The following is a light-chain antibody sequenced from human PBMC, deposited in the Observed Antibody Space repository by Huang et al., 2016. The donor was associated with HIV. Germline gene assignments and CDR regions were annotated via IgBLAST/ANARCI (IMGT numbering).Light chain of an antibody. J-gene: IGKJ2*01. CDR2: AAS. CDR1: QNIGIY. Sequence: DIQMTQSPSSLSASVGDRVPITCRASQNIGIYLNWYQQEPGKAPSLLIYAASSLQSGVPSRFGGGGSGAEFTRTISSLQPEDFATYYCQQTYSAPPYTFAQGTKLEIK. V-gene: IGKV1-39*01. CDR3: QQTYSAPPYT.